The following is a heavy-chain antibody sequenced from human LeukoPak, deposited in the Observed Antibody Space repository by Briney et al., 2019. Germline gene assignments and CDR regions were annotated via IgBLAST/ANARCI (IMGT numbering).Heavy chain of an antibody. CDR1: GYSITSGYN. V-gene: IGHV4-38-2*02. CDR2: IYHSGSA. J-gene: IGHJ4*02. CDR3: VRYCSGTTCYTRAVDY. Sequence: SETLSLTCTVSGYSITSGYNWAWIRQPPGKVLEWIGSIYHSGSAYYNPSLKSRVTISVDTSKNQFSLKLSSVTAAGTAVYYCVRYCSGTTCYTRAVDYWGQGTLVTVSS. D-gene: IGHD2-2*02.